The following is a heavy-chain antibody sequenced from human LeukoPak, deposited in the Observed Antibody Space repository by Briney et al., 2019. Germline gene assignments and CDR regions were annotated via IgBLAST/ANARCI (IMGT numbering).Heavy chain of an antibody. Sequence: GGSLRLSCVGSGFSFDDYGMNWVRQAPGKGLEWVSGINFNSASTVYAESVRGRFTISRDNANNSLYLQLTSLRVEDTALYYCARDVGFTGQNYHYYMNVWGEGTTVIVSS. V-gene: IGHV3-20*04. CDR1: GFSFDDYG. CDR3: ARDVGFTGQNYHYYMNV. CDR2: INFNSAST. J-gene: IGHJ6*03. D-gene: IGHD3-10*01.